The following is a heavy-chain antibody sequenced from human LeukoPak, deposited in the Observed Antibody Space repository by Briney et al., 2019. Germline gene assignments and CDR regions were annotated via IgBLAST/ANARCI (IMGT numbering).Heavy chain of an antibody. Sequence: PGGSLRLSCAVSGFTFSSSWMHWVRQAPGKGLVWVSHIKTDGSTTAYADSVKGRFTISRDNAKNTLYLQMNSLRAEDTGVYYCARNPRNDFDYWGQGTLVTVSS. J-gene: IGHJ4*02. CDR2: IKTDGSTT. V-gene: IGHV3-74*01. D-gene: IGHD1-1*01. CDR1: GFTFSSSW. CDR3: ARNPRNDFDY.